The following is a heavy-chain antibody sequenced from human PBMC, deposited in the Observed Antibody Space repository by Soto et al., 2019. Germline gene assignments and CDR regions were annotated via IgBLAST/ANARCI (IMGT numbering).Heavy chain of an antibody. V-gene: IGHV1-3*01. Sequence: GASVKVSCKASGYSFTSYAMHWVRQAPGQRLEWMGWINAGNGNTKYSQKFQGRVTITRDTSASTAYMELSSLRSDDTAVYYCARAWYSYGYFDYWGQGTLVTVSS. CDR2: INAGNGNT. CDR1: GYSFTSYA. CDR3: ARAWYSYGYFDY. J-gene: IGHJ4*02. D-gene: IGHD5-18*01.